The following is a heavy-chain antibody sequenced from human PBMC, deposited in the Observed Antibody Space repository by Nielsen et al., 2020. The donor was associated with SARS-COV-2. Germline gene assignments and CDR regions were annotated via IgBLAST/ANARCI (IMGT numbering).Heavy chain of an antibody. CDR1: GGSISNSRNY. D-gene: IGHD3-3*01. CDR2: IYYSGST. CDR3: ARERVGGITSCGVVTRYGMDV. Sequence: SETLSLTCSVSGGSISNSRNYWSWIRQPPGKGLEWIGYIYYSGSTYYNPSLKSRLTISVDTSKNQFSLKLSSVTAADTALYYCARERVGGITSCGVVTRYGMDVWGQGTTVTVSS. V-gene: IGHV4-30-4*01. J-gene: IGHJ6*02.